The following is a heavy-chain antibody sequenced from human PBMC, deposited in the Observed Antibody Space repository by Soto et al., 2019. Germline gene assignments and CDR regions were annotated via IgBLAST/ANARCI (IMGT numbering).Heavy chain of an antibody. J-gene: IGHJ4*02. CDR3: AKDWYYGSGSHYYFDY. Sequence: GGSLRLSCTTSGFSFGSYAMSWVRQAPGKGLEWVSAISGSGGSTYYADSVKGRFTISRDNSKNTLYLQMNSLRAEDTAVYYCAKDWYYGSGSHYYFDYWGQGTLVTVSS. V-gene: IGHV3-23*01. CDR1: GFSFGSYA. D-gene: IGHD3-10*01. CDR2: ISGSGGST.